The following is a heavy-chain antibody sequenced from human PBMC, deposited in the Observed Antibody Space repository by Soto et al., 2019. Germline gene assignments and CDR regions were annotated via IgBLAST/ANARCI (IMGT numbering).Heavy chain of an antibody. CDR3: ARGLAADY. Sequence: LRLSCAASGFTFSSYAMSWLRQAPGKGLEWVSIISDTGGSTYYAADSVKGRFTISRDNAKNSLYLQMNSLRAEDTAVYYCARGLAADYWGQGTLVTVSS. CDR1: GFTFSSYA. V-gene: IGHV3-23*01. CDR2: ISDTGGST. D-gene: IGHD3-9*01. J-gene: IGHJ4*02.